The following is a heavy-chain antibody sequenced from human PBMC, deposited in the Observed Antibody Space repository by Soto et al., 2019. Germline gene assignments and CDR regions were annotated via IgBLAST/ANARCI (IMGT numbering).Heavy chain of an antibody. Sequence: GASVKVSCKASGGTFSSYAISWVRQAPGQGLEWMGGIIPIFGTANYAQKFQGRVTITADESTSTAYMELSSLRSEDTAVYYCARDRDGYNRRRYYGMDVWGQGTTVTVSS. D-gene: IGHD5-12*01. CDR3: ARDRDGYNRRRYYGMDV. J-gene: IGHJ6*02. CDR2: IIPIFGTA. V-gene: IGHV1-69*13. CDR1: GGTFSSYA.